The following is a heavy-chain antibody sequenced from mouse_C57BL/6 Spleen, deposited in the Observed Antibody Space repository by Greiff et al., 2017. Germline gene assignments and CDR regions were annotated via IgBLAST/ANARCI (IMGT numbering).Heavy chain of an antibody. J-gene: IGHJ4*01. V-gene: IGHV14-3*01. D-gene: IGHD1-1*01. Sequence: VQLKQSVAELVRPGASVKLSCTASGFNIKNTYMHWVKQRPEQGLEWIGRIDPANGNTKYAPKFQGKATITADPSSNTAYLQLSSLTSEDTAIYYCARPYGSSLYAMDYWGQGTSVTVSS. CDR1: GFNIKNTY. CDR2: IDPANGNT. CDR3: ARPYGSSLYAMDY.